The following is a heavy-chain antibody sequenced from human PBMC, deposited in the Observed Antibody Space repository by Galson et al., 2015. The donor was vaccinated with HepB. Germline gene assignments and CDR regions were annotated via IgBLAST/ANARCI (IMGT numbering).Heavy chain of an antibody. J-gene: IGHJ5*01. CDR2: INPSGGST. CDR3: ARGVAGTYFRFDS. CDR1: GYTFTNYY. V-gene: IGHV1-46*01. D-gene: IGHD1-26*01. Sequence: SVKVSCKASGYTFTNYYIHWVRQAPGQGLEWMGIINPSGGSTTYAQKFQGRVTLTRDTSTSTVYMELSSLSSEDTAVYYCARGVAGTYFRFDSWGQGTLVTVSS.